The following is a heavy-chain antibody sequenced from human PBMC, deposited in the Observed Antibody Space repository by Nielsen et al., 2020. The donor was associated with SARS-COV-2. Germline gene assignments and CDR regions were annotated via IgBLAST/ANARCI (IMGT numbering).Heavy chain of an antibody. J-gene: IGHJ6*02. CDR1: GFSFMTYN. Sequence: SCTASGFSFMTYNMHWVRQAPGKGLEWVAAILHYGGNVYHADSVKGRFTISRDNSRNTLYLQMNSLRAEDTAVYYCAKDDGDSYYYYGMDVWGQGTTVTVSS. CDR2: ILHYGGNV. V-gene: IGHV3-30*04. D-gene: IGHD7-27*01. CDR3: AKDDGDSYYYYGMDV.